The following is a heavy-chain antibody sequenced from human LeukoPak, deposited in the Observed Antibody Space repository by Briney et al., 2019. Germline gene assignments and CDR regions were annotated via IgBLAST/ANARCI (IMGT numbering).Heavy chain of an antibody. J-gene: IGHJ4*02. CDR3: GRGYCSGGTCAGSLDY. Sequence: RGSLRLACASAGFTFINYDIHWVRQVTGKVLEWVSAIDVAGDTFYPASVKGRFTISRENAKNSLYLQMNKLRAGDTEMYYCGRGYCSGGTCAGSLDYWGQGTVVSVS. D-gene: IGHD2-15*01. V-gene: IGHV3-13*04. CDR2: IDVAGDT. CDR1: GFTFINYD.